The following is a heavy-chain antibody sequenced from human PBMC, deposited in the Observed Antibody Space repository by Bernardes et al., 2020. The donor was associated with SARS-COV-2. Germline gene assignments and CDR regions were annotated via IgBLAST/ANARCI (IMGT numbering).Heavy chain of an antibody. CDR1: GGSFSGYY. D-gene: IGHD4-4*01. CDR3: ARGTTVIVY. V-gene: IGHV4-34*01. J-gene: IGHJ4*02. CDR2: INHSGST. Sequence: LSLTCAVYGGSFSGYYWSWIRQPPGKGLEWIGEINHSGSTNYNPSLKSRVTISVDTSKNQFSLKLSSVTAADTAVYYCARGTTVIVYWGQGTLVTVSS.